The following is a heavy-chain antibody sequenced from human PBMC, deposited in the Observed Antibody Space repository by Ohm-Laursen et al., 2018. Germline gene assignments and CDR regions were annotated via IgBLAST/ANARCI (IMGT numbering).Heavy chain of an antibody. V-gene: IGHV3-30*03. D-gene: IGHD3-10*01. J-gene: IGHJ6*02. CDR1: GFTFSSYG. Sequence: RSLRLSCAASGFTFSSYGMHWVRQAPGKGLEWVAVISYDGSNKYYADSVKGRFTISRDNSKNTLYLQMNSLRAEDTAVYYCARTFRGYYYYGMDVWGQGTTVTVSS. CDR2: ISYDGSNK. CDR3: ARTFRGYYYYGMDV.